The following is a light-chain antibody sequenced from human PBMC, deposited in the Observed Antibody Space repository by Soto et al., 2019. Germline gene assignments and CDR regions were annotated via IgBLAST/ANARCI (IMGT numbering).Light chain of an antibody. Sequence: QSALTQPASVSGSPGQSITISCTGTSSDVGGYNSVSWYQKHPGKAPKLMIYEVRNRPSGVSNRFSASKSGNTASLTISGLQAEDEADYYCSSYTSSSTVVFGGGTKVTVL. V-gene: IGLV2-14*01. CDR2: EVR. CDR3: SSYTSSSTVV. CDR1: SSDVGGYNS. J-gene: IGLJ2*01.